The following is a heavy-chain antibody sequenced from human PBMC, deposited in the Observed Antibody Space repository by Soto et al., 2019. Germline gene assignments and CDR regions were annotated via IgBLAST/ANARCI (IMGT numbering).Heavy chain of an antibody. D-gene: IGHD4-17*01. CDR3: ARANLPGYGDYLTHFDY. V-gene: IGHV3-30*03. J-gene: IGHJ4*02. CDR1: GFTFNNYG. Sequence: GGSLRLSCAAPGFTFNNYGMHWVRQAPGKGLGWVVVISFDGRNTDYLDSVKGRFTISRDNSKNTLYLQMNSLRAEDTAVYYCARANLPGYGDYLTHFDYWGQGTLVTVSS. CDR2: ISFDGRNT.